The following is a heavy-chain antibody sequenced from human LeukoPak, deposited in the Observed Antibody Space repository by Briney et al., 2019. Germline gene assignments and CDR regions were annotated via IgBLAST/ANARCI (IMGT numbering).Heavy chain of an antibody. J-gene: IGHJ4*02. CDR1: GYTFTRYY. CDR3: ARGKVATIELGSLYY. CDR2: IKPNSGGT. Sequence: GASVKDSCKASGYTFTRYYMHWVRQAPGQGLEWMGWIKPNSGGTNYAQKFQGRVTMTRDTSFSTAYMELSRLRSDDTAVYYCARGKVATIELGSLYYWGQGTLVTVSS. D-gene: IGHD5-12*01. V-gene: IGHV1-2*02.